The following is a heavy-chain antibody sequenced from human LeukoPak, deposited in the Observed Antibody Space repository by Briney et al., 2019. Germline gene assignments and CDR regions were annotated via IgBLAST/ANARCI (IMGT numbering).Heavy chain of an antibody. Sequence: PGGSLRLSCAASGFTFSSYAMSWVRQAPGKGLEWVSAISGSGGSTYYADSVKGRFTISRDNSKNTLYLQMNSLRAEDTAGYYCAKDGTRRPILGYCSSTSCGNPNFDYWGQGTLVTVSS. J-gene: IGHJ4*02. CDR1: GFTFSSYA. D-gene: IGHD2-2*01. CDR3: AKDGTRRPILGYCSSTSCGNPNFDY. V-gene: IGHV3-23*01. CDR2: ISGSGGST.